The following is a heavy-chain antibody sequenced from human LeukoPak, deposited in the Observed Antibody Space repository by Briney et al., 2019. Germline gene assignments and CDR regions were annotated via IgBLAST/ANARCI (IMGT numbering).Heavy chain of an antibody. V-gene: IGHV4-59*08. D-gene: IGHD5/OR15-5a*01. CDR2: IYYSGST. CDR1: GGSISSYY. CDR3: ARLRSTRRYYYGMDV. J-gene: IGHJ6*02. Sequence: PSETLSLTCTVSGGSISSYYWSWIRQPPGKGLEWIGYIYYSGSTNYNPSLKSRVTISVDTSKNQFSLKLSSVTAADTAVYYCARLRSTRRYYYGMDVWGQGTTATVSS.